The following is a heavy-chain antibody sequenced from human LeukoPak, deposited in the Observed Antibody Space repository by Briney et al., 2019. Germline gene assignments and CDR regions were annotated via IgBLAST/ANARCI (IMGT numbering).Heavy chain of an antibody. D-gene: IGHD5-18*01. V-gene: IGHV4-59*12. Sequence: PSETLSLTCTVSGGSISSYYWSWIRQPPGKGLEWIGYIYYSGSTNYNPSLKSRVTISVDTSKNQFSLKLSSVTAADTAVYYCARASSHSLGYYYYMDVWGKGTTVTISS. CDR1: GGSISSYY. CDR3: ARASSHSLGYYYYMDV. CDR2: IYYSGST. J-gene: IGHJ6*03.